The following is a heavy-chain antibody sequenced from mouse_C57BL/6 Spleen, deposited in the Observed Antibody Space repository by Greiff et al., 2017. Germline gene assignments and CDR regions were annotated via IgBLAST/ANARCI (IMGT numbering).Heavy chain of an antibody. CDR3: AREGDYDGSYAMDY. J-gene: IGHJ4*01. V-gene: IGHV5-16*01. CDR2: INYDGSST. CDR1: GFTFSDYY. D-gene: IGHD2-4*01. Sequence: EVKLMESEGGLVQPGSSMKLSCTASGFTFSDYYMAWVRQVPEKGLEWVANINYDGSSTYYLDSLKSRFIISRDNAKNILYLQMSSLKSEDTATXYCAREGDYDGSYAMDYWGQGTSVTVSS.